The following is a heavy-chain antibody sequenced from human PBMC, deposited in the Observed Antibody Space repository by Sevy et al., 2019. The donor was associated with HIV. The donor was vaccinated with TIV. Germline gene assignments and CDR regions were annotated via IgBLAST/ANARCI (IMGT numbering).Heavy chain of an antibody. D-gene: IGHD2-15*01. CDR1: GFIFSNHG. J-gene: IGHJ4*02. V-gene: IGHV3-30*18. CDR2: ISYDGSYK. Sequence: GGSLRLSCAASGFIFSNHGMHWVRQAPGKGLEWVAVISYDGSYKNYGVSVKGRFTISRDNSKNTLYLQMDSLRAEDTAVFYCAKGPFGGNDFASWGQGTLVTVSS. CDR3: AKGPFGGNDFAS.